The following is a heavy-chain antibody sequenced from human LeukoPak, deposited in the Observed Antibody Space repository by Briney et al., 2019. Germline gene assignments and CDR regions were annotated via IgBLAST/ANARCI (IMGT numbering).Heavy chain of an antibody. Sequence: GGSLRLSCAASGFTFSNAWMSWVRQAPGKGLEWVGRIKSKTDGGTTDYAAPVKGRFTISRDDSKNTLYLQMNSLKTEDTAVYYCTTEHSLLWFGEWDYWGQGTLVTVSS. CDR3: TTEHSLLWFGEWDY. D-gene: IGHD3-10*01. V-gene: IGHV3-15*01. CDR2: IKSKTDGGTT. CDR1: GFTFSNAW. J-gene: IGHJ4*02.